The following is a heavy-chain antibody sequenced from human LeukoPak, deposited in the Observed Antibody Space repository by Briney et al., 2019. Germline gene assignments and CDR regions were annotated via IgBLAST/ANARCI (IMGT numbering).Heavy chain of an antibody. D-gene: IGHD6-13*01. CDR2: IYPGYSDT. J-gene: IGHJ4*02. CDR1: GYSFTSYW. Sequence: GESLKISCKGSGYSFTSYWIGWVRQMPGKGLEWMGIIYPGYSDTRDSPSFQGQVTISADKSIRTAYLQWSSLKASDTAMYYCARHPPTLSIAAAGSLDYWGQGTLVTVSS. V-gene: IGHV5-51*01. CDR3: ARHPPTLSIAAAGSLDY.